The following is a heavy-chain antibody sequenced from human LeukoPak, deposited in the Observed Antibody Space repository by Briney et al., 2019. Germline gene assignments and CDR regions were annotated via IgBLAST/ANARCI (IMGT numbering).Heavy chain of an antibody. Sequence: GGSLRLSCAASGFTFSSYSMNWVRQAPGKGLEWVSSISSSSSYIYYADSVKGRFTISRDDAKNSLYLQMNSLRVEDTAVYYCTTGPFNIRLDGTFDYWGQGILVTVSS. V-gene: IGHV3-21*01. CDR1: GFTFSSYS. CDR3: TTGPFNIRLDGTFDY. D-gene: IGHD3-3*01. CDR2: ISSSSSYI. J-gene: IGHJ4*02.